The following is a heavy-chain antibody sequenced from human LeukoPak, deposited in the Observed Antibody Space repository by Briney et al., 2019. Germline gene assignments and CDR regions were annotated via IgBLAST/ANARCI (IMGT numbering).Heavy chain of an antibody. Sequence: GGSLRLSCVASGLSFSDSVIHWVRQAPGKGLEWVSTVTDSGTSTYYADSVRGRFTISRDNSKNTLYLQMNSLRAEDTAVYYCAKGSSGWGYFDFWGQGTLVTVSS. V-gene: IGHV3-23*01. CDR2: VTDSGTST. CDR3: AKGSSGWGYFDF. CDR1: GLSFSDSV. J-gene: IGHJ4*02. D-gene: IGHD6-19*01.